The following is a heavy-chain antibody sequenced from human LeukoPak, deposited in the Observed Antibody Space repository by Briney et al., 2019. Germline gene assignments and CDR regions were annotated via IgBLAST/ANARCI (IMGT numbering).Heavy chain of an antibody. Sequence: PSETLSLTCTVSGGSISSSNYYWGWIRQPPGKGLEWFGNIYYSGSTYYKPSLKTRVTISVDTSKNQFSLKLTSVTAADTAVYYCARHASVDGNWPRPLDYWGQGSLVTVSS. CDR3: ARHASVDGNWPRPLDY. V-gene: IGHV4-39*01. J-gene: IGHJ4*02. CDR2: IYYSGST. D-gene: IGHD6-19*01. CDR1: GGSISSSNYY.